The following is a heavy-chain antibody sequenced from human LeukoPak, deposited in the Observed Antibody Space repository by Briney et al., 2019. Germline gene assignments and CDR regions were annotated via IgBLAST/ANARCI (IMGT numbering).Heavy chain of an antibody. CDR2: IYSGGRT. CDR1: GFTVSSNY. CDR3: ARHSSSSYYYYYMDV. Sequence: GSLRLSCVASGFTVSSNYMSWVRQAPGKGLQWVSVIYSGGRTYYADSVKGRFTISRDNSKNTLYLQMNSLGAEDTAVYYCARHSSSSYYYYYMDVWGKGTTVTVSS. D-gene: IGHD6-6*01. V-gene: IGHV3-53*01. J-gene: IGHJ6*03.